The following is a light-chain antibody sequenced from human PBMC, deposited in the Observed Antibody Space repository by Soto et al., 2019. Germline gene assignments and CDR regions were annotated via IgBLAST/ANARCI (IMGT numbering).Light chain of an antibody. J-gene: IGKJ1*01. CDR1: QSISTW. V-gene: IGKV1-5*03. CDR3: QQYNSSPWT. CDR2: KAS. Sequence: DIQVTQSPFTLSASVGDRVTITCRASQSISTWLAWFQQKPGKAPKLLIYKASSLESGVPSRFSGSVSGTEFTLTISSLQPDDFATYYCQQYNSSPWTFGQGTKVEIK.